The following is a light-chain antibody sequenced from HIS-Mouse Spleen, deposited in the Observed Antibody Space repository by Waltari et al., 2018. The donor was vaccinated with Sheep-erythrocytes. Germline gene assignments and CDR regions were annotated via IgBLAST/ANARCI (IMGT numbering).Light chain of an antibody. CDR3: CSYAGSSTPWV. Sequence: QSALTQPASVSGSPGQSLTISCTGTSSNVGSYNLVSWYQQHPGKAPKLMIYEGSKRPSGVSNRFSGSKSGNTASLTISGLQAEDEADYYGCSYAGSSTPWVFGGGTK. CDR2: EGS. J-gene: IGLJ3*02. CDR1: SSNVGSYNL. V-gene: IGLV2-23*01.